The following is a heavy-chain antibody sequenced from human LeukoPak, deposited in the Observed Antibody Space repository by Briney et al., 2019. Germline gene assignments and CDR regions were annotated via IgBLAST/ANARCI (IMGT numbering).Heavy chain of an antibody. Sequence: PGGSLRLSCAASGFTFSSYGMHWVRQAPGKGLEWVAFIRYDGSNKYYADSVKGRFTISRDNSKNTLYLQMNSLRAEDTAVYYCARVWFGEFAYFDYWGQGTLVTVSS. V-gene: IGHV3-30*02. CDR1: GFTFSSYG. CDR3: ARVWFGEFAYFDY. D-gene: IGHD3-10*01. J-gene: IGHJ4*02. CDR2: IRYDGSNK.